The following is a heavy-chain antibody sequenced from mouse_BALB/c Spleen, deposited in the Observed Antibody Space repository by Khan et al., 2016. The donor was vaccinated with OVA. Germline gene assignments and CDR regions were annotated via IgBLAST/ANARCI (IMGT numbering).Heavy chain of an antibody. V-gene: IGHV1-18*01. CDR1: GYTFTEYT. D-gene: IGHD3-3*01. CDR2: INPKNGVT. Sequence: EVQLQQSGPELVKPGASVKISCKTSGYTFTEYTLHWVKQSHGKSLEWIGVINPKNGVTSYNQKFKGKATLTVDKSSSTAYMEFRSLTSEYSAVYYCARDAGRYWGQGTSVTVSS. CDR3: ARDAGRY. J-gene: IGHJ4*01.